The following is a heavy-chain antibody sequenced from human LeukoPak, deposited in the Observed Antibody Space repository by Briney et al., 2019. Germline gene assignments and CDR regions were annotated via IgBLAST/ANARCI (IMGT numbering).Heavy chain of an antibody. V-gene: IGHV3-23*01. Sequence: GGPLRLSCAASGFTFSSYAMSWVRQAPGKGLEWVSAISGSGGSTYYADSVKGRFTISRDNSKNTLYLQMNSLRAEDTAVYYCAKGDGYCSGGSCFSTTSTPDYWGQGTLVTVSS. J-gene: IGHJ4*02. CDR2: ISGSGGST. CDR3: AKGDGYCSGGSCFSTTSTPDY. CDR1: GFTFSSYA. D-gene: IGHD2-15*01.